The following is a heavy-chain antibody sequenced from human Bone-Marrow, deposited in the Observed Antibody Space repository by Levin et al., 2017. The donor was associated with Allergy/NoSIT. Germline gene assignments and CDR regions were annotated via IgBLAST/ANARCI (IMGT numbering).Heavy chain of an antibody. CDR1: GFTFSSYS. D-gene: IGHD3-10*01. V-gene: IGHV3-21*01. J-gene: IGHJ4*02. CDR2: ISSSSSYI. Sequence: GGSLRLSCAASGFTFSSYSMNWVRQAPGKGLEWVSSISSSSSYIYYADSVKGRFTISRDNAKNSLYLQMNSLRAEDTAVYYCAREPPAPITMVRGFGLDYWGQGTLVTVSS. CDR3: AREPPAPITMVRGFGLDY.